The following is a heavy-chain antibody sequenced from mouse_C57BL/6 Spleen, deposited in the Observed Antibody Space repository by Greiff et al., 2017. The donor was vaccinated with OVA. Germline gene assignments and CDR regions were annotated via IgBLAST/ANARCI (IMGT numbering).Heavy chain of an antibody. CDR3: ARGPNWDWYFDV. D-gene: IGHD4-1*01. V-gene: IGHV1-22*01. CDR2: INPNNGGT. J-gene: IGHJ1*03. CDR1: GYTFTDYN. Sequence: EVKLQQSGPELVKPGASVKMSCKASGYTFTDYNMHWVNQSHGKSLEWIGYINPNNGGTSYNQKFKGKATLTVNKSYSTAYMELRSLTSEDSAVYYCARGPNWDWYFDVWGTGTTVTVSS.